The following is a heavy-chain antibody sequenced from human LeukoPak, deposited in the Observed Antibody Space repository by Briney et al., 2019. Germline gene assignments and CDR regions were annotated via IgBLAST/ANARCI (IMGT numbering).Heavy chain of an antibody. D-gene: IGHD2-15*01. J-gene: IGHJ4*02. Sequence: PGGSLRLSCAVSGFTFTNYYMSWVRQAPGKGLEWVANINQVGTETFYVDSVKGRFTISRDNAKNSLYLQMSSLGAEDTAVYYCAQLLLRGPTAWGQGTLVTVSS. CDR1: GFTFTNYY. V-gene: IGHV3-7*01. CDR3: AQLLLRGPTA. CDR2: INQVGTET.